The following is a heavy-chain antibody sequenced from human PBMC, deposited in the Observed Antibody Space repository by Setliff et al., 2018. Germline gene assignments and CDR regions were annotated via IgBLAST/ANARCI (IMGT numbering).Heavy chain of an antibody. D-gene: IGHD6-6*01. V-gene: IGHV4-61*09. CDR1: GGSISSGSYY. Sequence: PSETLSLTCTVSGGSISSGSYYWSWIRQPAGKGLEWIGHIYTSGSTNYNPSLKSRVTISVDTSKNQFSLRLSSVTAADTAVYYCARGRNVAARLLDSWGQGTLVTVSS. CDR2: IYTSGST. J-gene: IGHJ4*02. CDR3: ARGRNVAARLLDS.